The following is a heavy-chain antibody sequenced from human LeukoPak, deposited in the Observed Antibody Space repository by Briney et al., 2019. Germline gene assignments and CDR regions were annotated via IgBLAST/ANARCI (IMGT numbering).Heavy chain of an antibody. J-gene: IGHJ4*02. CDR1: GGSFSGYY. CDR3: ARGYGSGSYFDY. V-gene: IGHV4-34*01. Sequence: SETLSLTCAVYGGSFSGYYWSWIRQPPGKGLEWIGEINHSGSTNYNPSLKSRVTISVDTSKNQFSLKLSSVTAADTAVYYCARGYGSGSYFDYWGQGTLVTVSS. D-gene: IGHD3-10*01. CDR2: INHSGST.